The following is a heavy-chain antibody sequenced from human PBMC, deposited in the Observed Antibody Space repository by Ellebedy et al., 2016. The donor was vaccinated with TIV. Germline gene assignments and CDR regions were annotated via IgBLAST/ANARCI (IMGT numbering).Heavy chain of an antibody. CDR1: GGSFSGYY. CDR3: ARGLWDYDSSGYYPDV. CDR2: INHSGST. J-gene: IGHJ6*02. D-gene: IGHD3-22*01. V-gene: IGHV4-34*01. Sequence: SQTLSLTCXVYGGSFSGYYWSWIRPPPGKGLEWIGEINHSGSTNYNPSLKSRVTISVDTSKNQFSLKLSSVTAADTAVYYCARGLWDYDSSGYYPDVWGQGTTVTVSS.